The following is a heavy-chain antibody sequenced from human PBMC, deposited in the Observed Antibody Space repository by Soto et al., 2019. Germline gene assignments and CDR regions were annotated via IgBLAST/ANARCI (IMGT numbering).Heavy chain of an antibody. Sequence: QVQLVQSGAEVKKPGSSVKVSCKASGGTFSSYAISWVRQAPGQGLEWMGGIIPIFGTANYAQKFQGRVTITADESTRTAYMELSSLRSEDTAVYYCARDKVIAARRVGPRLGMDVWGQGTTVTVSS. V-gene: IGHV1-69*01. CDR1: GGTFSSYA. D-gene: IGHD6-6*01. J-gene: IGHJ6*02. CDR2: IIPIFGTA. CDR3: ARDKVIAARRVGPRLGMDV.